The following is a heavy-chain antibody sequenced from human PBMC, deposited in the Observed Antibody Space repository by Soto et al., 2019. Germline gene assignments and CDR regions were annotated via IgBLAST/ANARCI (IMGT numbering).Heavy chain of an antibody. CDR3: ASRITGSPNSYYGMDV. Sequence: QVQLVQSGAEVKKPGSSVKVSCKASGGTFSSYAINWVRQAPGQGLAWMGGIIPIFGTADYAQKFQGRVTITADESTSTAYMELSSLRSEDTAVYYCASRITGSPNSYYGMDVWGQGTTVTVSS. V-gene: IGHV1-69*12. D-gene: IGHD1-20*01. CDR1: GGTFSSYA. J-gene: IGHJ6*02. CDR2: IIPIFGTA.